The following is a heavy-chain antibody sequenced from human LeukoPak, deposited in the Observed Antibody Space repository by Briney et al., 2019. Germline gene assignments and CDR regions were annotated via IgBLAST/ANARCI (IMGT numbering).Heavy chain of an antibody. Sequence: GGSLKISCKGSGYSFSSFWIGWVRQMPGKGLEGEGRIYVSDYHTRYGPSFQRLVTISPDKYISTAYLQWSSLKASDTAMYYCARHRMAAAAYDAFDIWGQGTMVTVSS. J-gene: IGHJ3*02. CDR3: ARHRMAAAAYDAFDI. CDR1: GYSFSSFW. D-gene: IGHD6-13*01. CDR2: IYVSDYHT. V-gene: IGHV5-51*01.